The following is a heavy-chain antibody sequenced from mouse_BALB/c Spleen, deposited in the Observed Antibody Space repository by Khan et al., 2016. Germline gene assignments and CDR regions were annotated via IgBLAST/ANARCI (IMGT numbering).Heavy chain of an antibody. CDR3: ARSGGNYWFAY. CDR2: ISSGSSTI. J-gene: IGHJ3*01. V-gene: IGHV5-17*02. Sequence: EVELVESGGGLVQPGGSRKLSCAASGFTFSGFGMHWVRQAPEKGLEWVAYISSGSSTIYYADTVKVRFTISRDNPKNTLFLQMTSLRSDDTAMYYCARSGGNYWFAYWGQGTLVTVSA. D-gene: IGHD2-1*01. CDR1: GFTFSGFG.